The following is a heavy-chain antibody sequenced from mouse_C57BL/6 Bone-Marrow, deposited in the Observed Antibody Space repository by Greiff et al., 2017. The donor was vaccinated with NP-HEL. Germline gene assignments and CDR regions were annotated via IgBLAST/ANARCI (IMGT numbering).Heavy chain of an antibody. J-gene: IGHJ2*01. CDR1: GFNIQDYY. V-gene: IGHV14-1*01. CDR2: IDPEDGDT. Sequence: EVQVVESGAELVRPGASVKLSCTASGFNIQDYYMHWVKQRPEQGLEWIGRIDPEDGDTEYAPKFQGKATMTADTSSNTAYLQLSSLTSEDTAVYYCTTIFSYYYGSSYDDYWGQGTTLTVSS. D-gene: IGHD1-1*01. CDR3: TTIFSYYYGSSYDDY.